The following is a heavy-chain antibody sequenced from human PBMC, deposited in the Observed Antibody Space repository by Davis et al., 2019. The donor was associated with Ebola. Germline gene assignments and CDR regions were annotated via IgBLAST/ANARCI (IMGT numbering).Heavy chain of an antibody. Sequence: ASVKVSCKASGYTFTGYYMHWVRQAPGQGLEWMGWISAYNGNTNYAQKLQGRVTMTTDTSTSTAYMELRSLRSDDTAVYYCARDQLTVTETRVYYYYGMDVWGQGTTVTVSS. D-gene: IGHD4-17*01. CDR1: GYTFTGYY. V-gene: IGHV1-18*04. CDR3: ARDQLTVTETRVYYYYGMDV. CDR2: ISAYNGNT. J-gene: IGHJ6*02.